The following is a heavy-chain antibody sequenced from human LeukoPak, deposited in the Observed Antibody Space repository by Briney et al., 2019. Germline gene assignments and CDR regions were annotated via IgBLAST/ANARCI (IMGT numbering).Heavy chain of an antibody. CDR3: ARSGIPNYYGSGSYAY. V-gene: IGHV4-31*03. J-gene: IGHJ4*02. Sequence: SETLSLTCTVSGGSISSGGYYWSWIRQHPGKGLEWIGYIYYSGSTYYNPSLKSRVTISVDTSKNQFSLKLSSVTAADTAVYYCARSGIPNYYGSGSYAYWGQGTLVTVSS. CDR1: GGSISSGGYY. D-gene: IGHD3-10*01. CDR2: IYYSGST.